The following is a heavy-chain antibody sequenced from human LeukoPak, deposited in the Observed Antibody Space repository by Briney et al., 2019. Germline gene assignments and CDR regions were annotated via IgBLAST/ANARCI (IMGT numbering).Heavy chain of an antibody. Sequence: GGSLRLSCAASGFTFSSYAMSWVRQAPGKGLEWVSAISVSGGSTYYADSVKGRFTMSRDNSKNTLYLQMNSLRAEDTAVYYCAKDRAGYSSSSDYWGQGTLVTVSS. CDR1: GFTFSSYA. CDR3: AKDRAGYSSSSDY. CDR2: ISVSGGST. J-gene: IGHJ4*02. V-gene: IGHV3-23*01. D-gene: IGHD6-6*01.